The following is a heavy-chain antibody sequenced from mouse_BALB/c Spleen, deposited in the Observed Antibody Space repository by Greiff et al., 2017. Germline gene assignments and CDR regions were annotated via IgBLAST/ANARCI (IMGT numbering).Heavy chain of an antibody. D-gene: IGHD2-12*01. J-gene: IGHJ2*01. V-gene: IGHV1-22*01. CDR2: INPNNGGT. CDR1: GYTFTDYN. Sequence: VQLQQSGPELVKPGASVKMSCKASGYTFTDYNMHWVKQSHGKSLEWIGYINPNNGGTTYNQKFKGKATLTVNKSSTSAYMELRSLTSEDSAVYYCARTFYSHSFDFWGQGTTLTVSS. CDR3: ARTFYSHSFDF.